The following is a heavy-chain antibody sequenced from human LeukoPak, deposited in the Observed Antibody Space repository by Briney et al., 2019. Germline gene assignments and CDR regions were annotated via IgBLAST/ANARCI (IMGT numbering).Heavy chain of an antibody. CDR2: IYYSGST. CDR3: AKSGYDLTNAFDI. D-gene: IGHD5-12*01. V-gene: IGHV4-30-4*08. J-gene: IGHJ3*02. Sequence: SQTLSLTCTVSGDSISSGDYYWSWIRQPPGKGLEWIGYIYYSGSTYYNPSLKSRVTISVDTSKNQFSLKLSSVTAADTAVYYCAKSGYDLTNAFDIWGQGTMVTVSS. CDR1: GDSISSGDYY.